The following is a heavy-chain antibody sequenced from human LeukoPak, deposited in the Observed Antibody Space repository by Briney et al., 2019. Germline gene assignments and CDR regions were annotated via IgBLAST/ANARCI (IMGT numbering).Heavy chain of an antibody. CDR1: GYTFTSYG. D-gene: IGHD2-15*01. J-gene: IGHJ5*02. V-gene: IGHV1-18*04. Sequence: ASVTVSCKASGYTFTSYGISWVRQAPGQGLEWMGWISAYNGNTNYAQKLQGRVTMTTDTSTSTAYMELRSLRSDDTAVYYCARARYCSGGSCRPPGWFDPWGQGTLVTVPS. CDR3: ARARYCSGGSCRPPGWFDP. CDR2: ISAYNGNT.